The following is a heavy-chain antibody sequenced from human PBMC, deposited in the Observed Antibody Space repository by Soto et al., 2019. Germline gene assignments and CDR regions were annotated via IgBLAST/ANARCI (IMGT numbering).Heavy chain of an antibody. V-gene: IGHV3-21*01. J-gene: IGHJ6*01. CDR2: IGTTSSYI. CDR3: ARVMCGDCSTYYYYSMDV. CDR1: GFTFGTYT. D-gene: IGHD2-21*02. Sequence: EVQLVESGEGLVKPGGSLRLSCAASGFTFGTYTMNWVRQAPGKGLEWVSSIGTTSSYIYYADSVRGRFTISRENARDSLYLQMSSLRAEDTAVYYCARVMCGDCSTYYYYSMDVWGQGTTVTVSS.